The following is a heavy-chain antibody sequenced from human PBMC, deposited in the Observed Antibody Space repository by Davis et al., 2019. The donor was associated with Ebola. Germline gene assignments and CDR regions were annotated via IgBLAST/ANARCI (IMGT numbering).Heavy chain of an antibody. Sequence: GGSLRLSCAASGFPFSDHAMHWVRQAPGKGLEWVAAISYEANSQYYVDSVKGRFTISRDNFKKTLSLQMNSLRAEDTAVYYCANDYYDSSGYSPHDAFDIWGQGTMVTVSS. CDR2: ISYEANSQ. V-gene: IGHV3-30-3*02. CDR3: ANDYYDSSGYSPHDAFDI. CDR1: GFPFSDHA. J-gene: IGHJ3*02. D-gene: IGHD3-22*01.